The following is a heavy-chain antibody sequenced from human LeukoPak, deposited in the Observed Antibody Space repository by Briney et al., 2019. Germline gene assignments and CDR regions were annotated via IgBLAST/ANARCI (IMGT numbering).Heavy chain of an antibody. J-gene: IGHJ4*02. CDR3: ARDRWTYYYDSSGYYYGY. CDR2: IIPIFGTA. V-gene: IGHV1-69*05. Sequence: SVKVSCKASGGTFSSYAISWGRQAPGQGLEWMGRIIPIFGTANYAQKFHGRVTITTDESTSTAYMELSSLRSEDTAVYYCARDRWTYYYDSSGYYYGYWGQGTLVTVSS. CDR1: GGTFSSYA. D-gene: IGHD3-22*01.